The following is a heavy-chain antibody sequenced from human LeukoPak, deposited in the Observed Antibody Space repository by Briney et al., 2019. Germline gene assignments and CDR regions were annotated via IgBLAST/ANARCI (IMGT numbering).Heavy chain of an antibody. J-gene: IGHJ4*02. Sequence: GGSLRLSCAASGFIFSNYALSWVRQAPGKGLEWVSDISGSGGNTYYAKSVRGRFTISRDNSKNTLYLQMNSLRAGDTAIYYCVKRIQSALAAGYWGQGALVTVSS. CDR3: VKRIQSALAAGY. V-gene: IGHV3-23*01. D-gene: IGHD5-18*01. CDR2: ISGSGGNT. CDR1: GFIFSNYA.